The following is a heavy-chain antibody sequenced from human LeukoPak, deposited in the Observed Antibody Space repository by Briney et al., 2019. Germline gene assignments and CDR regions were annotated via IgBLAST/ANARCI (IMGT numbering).Heavy chain of an antibody. CDR1: GYTLTGYY. J-gene: IGHJ4*02. V-gene: IGHV1-2*02. CDR3: ARGRGRAVAGTEVYY. Sequence: ASVKVSCKASGYTLTGYYMHWVRQAPGQGLEWMGWITPNSGGTNYAQKFQGRVTMTRDTSVSTAYMELSRLKSDDTALYYCARGRGRAVAGTEVYYWGQGTLVTVSS. D-gene: IGHD6-19*01. CDR2: ITPNSGGT.